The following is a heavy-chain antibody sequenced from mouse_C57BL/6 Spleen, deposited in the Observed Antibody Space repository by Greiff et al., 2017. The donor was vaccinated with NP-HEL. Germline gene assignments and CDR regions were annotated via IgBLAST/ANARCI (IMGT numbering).Heavy chain of an antibody. CDR2: ISSGGSYT. Sequence: EVKLMESGGDLVKPGGSLKLSCAASGFTFSSYGMSWVRQTPDKRLEWVATISSGGSYTYYPDSVKGRFTISRDNAKNTLYLQMSSLKSEDTAMYYCAREGPPMDYWGQGTSVTVSS. CDR1: GFTFSSYG. CDR3: AREGPPMDY. J-gene: IGHJ4*01. V-gene: IGHV5-6*01.